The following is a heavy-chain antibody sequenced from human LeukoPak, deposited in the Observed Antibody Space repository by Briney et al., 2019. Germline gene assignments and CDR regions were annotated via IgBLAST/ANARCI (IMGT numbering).Heavy chain of an antibody. V-gene: IGHV4-59*01. CDR1: GGSISSYY. CDR2: IYYSGST. CDR3: ARGLVGDQGIDY. Sequence: PSETLSLTCTVSGGSISSYYWSWIRRPPGKGLEWIGYIYYSGSTNYNPSLKSRVTISVDTSKNQFSLKLSSVTAADTAVYYCARGLVGDQGIDYWGQGTLDTVSS. J-gene: IGHJ4*02. D-gene: IGHD2-21*02.